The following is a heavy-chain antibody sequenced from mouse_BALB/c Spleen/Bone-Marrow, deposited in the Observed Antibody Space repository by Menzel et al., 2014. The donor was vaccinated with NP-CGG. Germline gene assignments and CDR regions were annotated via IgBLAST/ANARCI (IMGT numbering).Heavy chain of an antibody. CDR3: TRHSGGNYGYAMDY. Sequence: VQLVESGPGLVAPSQSLSITCTISGFSLTSYGVHWVRQPPGKGLEWLVVIRSDGSTTYNSALKSRLSISKDNSKSQVFLKMNSLQTNDTAMYYCTRHSGGNYGYAMDYWGQGTSVTVSS. V-gene: IGHV2-6-1*01. J-gene: IGHJ4*01. CDR1: GFSLTSYG. D-gene: IGHD2-1*01. CDR2: IRSDGST.